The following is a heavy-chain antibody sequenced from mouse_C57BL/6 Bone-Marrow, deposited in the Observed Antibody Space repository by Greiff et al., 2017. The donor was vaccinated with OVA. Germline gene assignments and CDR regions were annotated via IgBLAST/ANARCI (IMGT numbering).Heavy chain of an antibody. J-gene: IGHJ2*01. CDR2: IYPGSGNT. Sequence: QVQLKQSGAELARPGASVKLSCKASGYTFTSYGISWVKQRTGQGLEWIARIYPGSGNTYYNEKFKGKATLTAEKSSSTAYMQLSSLTSEDSAVYFCAREDYYGSSSFDYWGQGTTLTVSS. CDR1: GYTFTSYG. CDR3: AREDYYGSSSFDY. V-gene: IGHV1-76*01. D-gene: IGHD1-1*01.